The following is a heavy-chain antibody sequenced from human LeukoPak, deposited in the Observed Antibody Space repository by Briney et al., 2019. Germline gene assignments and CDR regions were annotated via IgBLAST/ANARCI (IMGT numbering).Heavy chain of an antibody. V-gene: IGHV3-30*02. CDR3: AKDYVEMATIRAPDY. D-gene: IGHD5-24*01. CDR1: GFTFSSYG. CDR2: IRYDGSNK. Sequence: PGGSLRLSCAASGFTFSSYGMHWVRQAPGKGLEWVAFIRYDGSNKYYADSVKGRFTISGDNSKNTLYLQMNSLRAEDTAVYYCAKDYVEMATIRAPDYWGQGTLVTVSS. J-gene: IGHJ4*02.